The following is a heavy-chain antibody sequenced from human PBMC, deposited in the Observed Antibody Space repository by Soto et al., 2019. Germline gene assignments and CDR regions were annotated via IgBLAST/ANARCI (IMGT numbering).Heavy chain of an antibody. CDR1: GGTFSSYA. D-gene: IGHD3-22*01. Sequence: GASVKVSCKASGGTFSSYAISWVRQAPGQGLEWMGIINPSGGSTSYAQKFQGRVTMTRDTSTSTVYMELSSLRSEDTAVYYCARDSITMIVGGTGHFDYWGQGTLVTVSS. J-gene: IGHJ4*02. CDR3: ARDSITMIVGGTGHFDY. V-gene: IGHV1-46*01. CDR2: INPSGGST.